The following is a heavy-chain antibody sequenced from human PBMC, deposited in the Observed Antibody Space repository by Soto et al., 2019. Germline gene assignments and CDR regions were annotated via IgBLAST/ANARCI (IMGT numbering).Heavy chain of an antibody. V-gene: IGHV3-9*01. J-gene: IGHJ4*02. CDR2: INWNSDTI. CDR1: GFRFDDYA. CDR3: AMSNSNDLYYHFEA. D-gene: IGHD3-10*01. Sequence: EVQLVESGGGSVQPGGSLRLSCVASGFRFDDYAMHWVRQRPGKGLEWVSGINWNSDTIGYDDSVKGRFIVSRDNAEGSLLLQMSSLRAEDTAIYFCAMSNSNDLYYHFEAWGQGMPVTVSS.